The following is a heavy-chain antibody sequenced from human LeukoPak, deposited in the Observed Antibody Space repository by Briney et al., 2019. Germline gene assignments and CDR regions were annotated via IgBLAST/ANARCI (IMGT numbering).Heavy chain of an antibody. J-gene: IGHJ4*02. CDR2: IYYSGNT. Sequence: SETLSLTCTVSGGSISSSSHPWSWVRQPPGKGLEWIGSIYYSGNTYYNPSLKSRVTISVDTSKNQFSLKLTSVTAADTAVYYCTREYSSSSDYWGQGTLVTVSS. D-gene: IGHD6-6*01. V-gene: IGHV4-39*02. CDR1: GGSISSSSHP. CDR3: TREYSSSSDY.